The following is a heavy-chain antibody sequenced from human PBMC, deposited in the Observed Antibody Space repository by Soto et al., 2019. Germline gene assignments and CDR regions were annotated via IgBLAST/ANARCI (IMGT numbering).Heavy chain of an antibody. CDR3: ARAPTTVTTAYYFDY. V-gene: IGHV3-30-3*01. Sequence: QVQLVESGGGVVQPGRSLRLSCAASGFTFSSYAMHWVRQAPGKGLEWVAVISYDGSNKYYADSVKGRFTLSRDNSKNTLYLQMNSLRAEDTAVYYCARAPTTVTTAYYFDYWGQGTLVTVSS. J-gene: IGHJ4*02. CDR1: GFTFSSYA. CDR2: ISYDGSNK. D-gene: IGHD4-17*01.